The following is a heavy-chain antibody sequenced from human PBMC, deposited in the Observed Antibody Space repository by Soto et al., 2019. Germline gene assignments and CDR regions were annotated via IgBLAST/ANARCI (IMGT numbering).Heavy chain of an antibody. CDR3: ARVDIAAAGTVFDY. D-gene: IGHD6-13*01. V-gene: IGHV4-59*01. J-gene: IGHJ4*02. Sequence: KGLEWIGYIYYSGSTNYNPSLKSRVTISVDTSKNQFSLKLSSVTAADTAVYYCARVDIAAAGTVFDYWGQGTLVTVSS. CDR2: IYYSGST.